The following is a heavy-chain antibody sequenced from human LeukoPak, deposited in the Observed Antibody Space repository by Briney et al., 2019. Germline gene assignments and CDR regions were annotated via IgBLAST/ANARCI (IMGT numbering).Heavy chain of an antibody. V-gene: IGHV3-33*01. D-gene: IGHD1-1*01. CDR3: ARGKETGTFDY. Sequence: PGGSLRLSCAASGFTFSSYDMHWVRQAPGKGLEWVAVIWYDGSNKYYADSVKGRFTISRDNSKNTLFLQTNSLRAEDTAVYCCARGKETGTFDYWVHGTLVTVSS. J-gene: IGHJ4*01. CDR2: IWYDGSNK. CDR1: GFTFSSYD.